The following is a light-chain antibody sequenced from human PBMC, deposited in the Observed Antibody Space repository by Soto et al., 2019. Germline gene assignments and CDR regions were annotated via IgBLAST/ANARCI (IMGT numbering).Light chain of an antibody. Sequence: DIKMTQSPSSLSASVGDRVTITCRASQSVSNYLNWYQQKPGKAPKLMIYTSPTLQGGVPSRFSGSGSGTDCTLTISSLQPEDVATYYCQQSFNAPLTFGGGTKVDIK. J-gene: IGKJ4*01. CDR3: QQSFNAPLT. CDR1: QSVSNY. CDR2: TSP. V-gene: IGKV1-39*01.